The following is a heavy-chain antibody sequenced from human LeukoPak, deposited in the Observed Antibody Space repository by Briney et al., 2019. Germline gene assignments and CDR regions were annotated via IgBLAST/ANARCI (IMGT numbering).Heavy chain of an antibody. CDR1: GFTFSSYW. D-gene: IGHD3-10*01. Sequence: GGSLRLSCAASGFTFSSYWMHWVRQAPGKGLEWVSVIYSGGSTYYADSVKGRFTISRDNSKNTLYLQMNSLRAEDTAVYYCAREGSYWGQGTLVTVSS. J-gene: IGHJ4*02. CDR2: IYSGGST. CDR3: AREGSY. V-gene: IGHV3-53*01.